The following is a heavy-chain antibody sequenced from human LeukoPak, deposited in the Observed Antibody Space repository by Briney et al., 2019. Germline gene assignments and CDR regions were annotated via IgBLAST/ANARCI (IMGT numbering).Heavy chain of an antibody. D-gene: IGHD3/OR15-3a*01. Sequence: PSETLSLTCTVSDVSIGSYYWSWIRQPPGKGLEWIGYIYYTGSTNYNPSLKSRVTISVDTSKNQFSLKLSSVTAAYTAVYYCARRTGYYDGFDYWGQGTLVTVSS. J-gene: IGHJ4*02. CDR3: ARRTGYYDGFDY. CDR2: IYYTGST. CDR1: DVSIGSYY. V-gene: IGHV4-59*01.